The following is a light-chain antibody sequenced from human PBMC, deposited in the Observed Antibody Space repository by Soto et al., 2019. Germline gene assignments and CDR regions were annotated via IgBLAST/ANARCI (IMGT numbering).Light chain of an antibody. Sequence: QSVLTQPPSVSGAPGQRVTISCTVSSSNIGAGYDVHWYQQLPGTAPKLLIYGNSNRPSGVPDRFSGSKSGTSASLAISGLQSEDEADYYCAAWDDSLNAHYVFGTGTKVTVL. CDR2: GNS. CDR1: SSNIGAGYD. CDR3: AAWDDSLNAHYV. V-gene: IGLV1-40*01. J-gene: IGLJ1*01.